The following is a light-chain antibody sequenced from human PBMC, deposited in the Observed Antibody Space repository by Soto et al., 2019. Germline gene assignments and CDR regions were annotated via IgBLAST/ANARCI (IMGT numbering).Light chain of an antibody. CDR2: DAS. Sequence: EIVMTQSPATLSVSSGERATLSCRASQSVSSDLGWYQQRPGQAPKLLIYDASTRATGIPARFSGSGSETEFTLTISSLQSEDFAVYYCQQYNNWPRTFGQGTKVEIK. CDR3: QQYNNWPRT. V-gene: IGKV3-15*01. CDR1: QSVSSD. J-gene: IGKJ1*01.